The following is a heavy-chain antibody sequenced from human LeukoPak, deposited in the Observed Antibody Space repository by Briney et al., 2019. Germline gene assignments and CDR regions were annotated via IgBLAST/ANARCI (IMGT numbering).Heavy chain of an antibody. J-gene: IGHJ6*02. CDR2: ISYDGSNK. CDR3: ARDALYYYDSSSYDYYGMDV. D-gene: IGHD3-22*01. V-gene: IGHV3-30*03. CDR1: GFTFSSYG. Sequence: GGSLRLSCAASGFTFSSYGMHWVRQAPGKGLEWVAVISYDGSNKYYADSVKGRFTISRDNAKNSLYLQMNSLRAEDTAVYYCARDALYYYDSSSYDYYGMDVWGQGTTVTVSS.